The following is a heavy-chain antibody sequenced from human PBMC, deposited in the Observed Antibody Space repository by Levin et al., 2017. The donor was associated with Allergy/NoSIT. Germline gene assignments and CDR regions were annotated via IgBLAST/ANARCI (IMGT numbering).Heavy chain of an antibody. Sequence: SETLSLTCAVSGGSISSSNWWSWVRQPPGKGLEWIGEIYHSGSTNYNPSLKSRVTISVDKSKNQFSLKLSSVTAADTAVYYCARKVGQLRWGYFQHWGQGTLVTVSS. D-gene: IGHD6-6*01. J-gene: IGHJ1*01. CDR3: ARKVGQLRWGYFQH. CDR2: IYHSGST. V-gene: IGHV4-4*02. CDR1: GGSISSSNW.